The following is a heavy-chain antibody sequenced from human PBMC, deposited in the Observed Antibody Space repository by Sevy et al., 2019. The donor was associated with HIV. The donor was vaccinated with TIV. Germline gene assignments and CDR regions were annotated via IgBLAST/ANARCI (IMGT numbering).Heavy chain of an antibody. CDR1: RFTFNKYN. Sequence: GGSLRLSCAASRFTFNKYNMIWVRQAPGKGLEWVSFISSGSNYIYYADSVRGRFTTSRDNAKNSLYLQMNTLRAEDTAVYYCAREGSGRYWGQGTLVTVSS. V-gene: IGHV3-21*01. J-gene: IGHJ4*02. D-gene: IGHD3-10*01. CDR2: ISSGSNYI. CDR3: AREGSGRY.